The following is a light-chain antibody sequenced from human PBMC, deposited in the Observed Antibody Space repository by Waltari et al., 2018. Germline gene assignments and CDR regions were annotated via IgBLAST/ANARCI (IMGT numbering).Light chain of an antibody. J-gene: IGLJ2*01. CDR1: SYNHGSYT. Sequence: QSVLTQPPSASGPPGQRVTISCSGGSYNHGSYTVNWYQQPPGTAPKLLIYSNNQRPSGVPDRFSGSKSGTSASLAISGLQSEDEADYYCAAWDDSLNGRGVFGGGTKLTVL. V-gene: IGLV1-44*01. CDR3: AAWDDSLNGRGV. CDR2: SNN.